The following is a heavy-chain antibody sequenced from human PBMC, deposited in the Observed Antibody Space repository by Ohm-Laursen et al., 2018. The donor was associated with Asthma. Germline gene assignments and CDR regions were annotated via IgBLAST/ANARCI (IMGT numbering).Heavy chain of an antibody. CDR1: GGTFSSYA. CDR2: ISAYNGNT. Sequence: SVKVSCKASGGTFSSYAISWVRQAPGQGLEWMGWISAYNGNTNYAQKLQGRVTMTTDTSTSTAYMELRSLRSDDTAVYYCARGGNDYSNPRWFDPWGQGTLVTVSS. D-gene: IGHD4-11*01. V-gene: IGHV1-18*01. CDR3: ARGGNDYSNPRWFDP. J-gene: IGHJ5*02.